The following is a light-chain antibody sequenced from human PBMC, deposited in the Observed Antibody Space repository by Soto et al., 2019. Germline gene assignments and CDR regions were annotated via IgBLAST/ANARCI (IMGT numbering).Light chain of an antibody. Sequence: QSVLTQPPSASGTPGQRVTISCAGSSSNIGSNTVNWYQQLPGTAPKLLIYSHNHRPSGVPDRFSVSKSGTSASLAISGLQSEDEDDYYCATWDDSLDGYVFGTGTKLTVL. CDR3: ATWDDSLDGYV. CDR2: SHN. J-gene: IGLJ1*01. CDR1: SSNIGSNT. V-gene: IGLV1-44*01.